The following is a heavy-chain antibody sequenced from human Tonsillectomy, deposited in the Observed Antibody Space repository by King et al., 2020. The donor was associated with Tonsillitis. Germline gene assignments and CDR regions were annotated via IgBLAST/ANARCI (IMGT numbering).Heavy chain of an antibody. D-gene: IGHD2-2*01. CDR2: IYYSGST. CDR3: ARELGQDIVVVPAAISWYFDL. V-gene: IGHV4-61*01. J-gene: IGHJ2*01. CDR1: GGSVSSGSYY. Sequence: QVQLQESGPGLVKPSETLALTCTVSGGSVSSGSYYWSWIRQPPGKVLEWIGYIYYSGSTNYNPSLKSRVTISVDTSKNQFSLKLSSVTAADTAVYYCARELGQDIVVVPAAISWYFDLWGRGTLVTVSS.